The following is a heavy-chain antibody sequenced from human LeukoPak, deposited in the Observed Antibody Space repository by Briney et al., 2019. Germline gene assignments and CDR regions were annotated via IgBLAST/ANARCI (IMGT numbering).Heavy chain of an antibody. J-gene: IGHJ5*02. V-gene: IGHV4-34*01. CDR2: INHSGST. CDR1: GGSFSGYY. Sequence: SETLSLTCAVYGGSFSGYYWSWIRQPPGMGLEWIGEINHSGSTNYNPSLKSRVTISVDTSKNQFSLKLSSVTAADTAVYYCATVTPENWFDPWGQGTLVTVSS. D-gene: IGHD4-23*01. CDR3: ATVTPENWFDP.